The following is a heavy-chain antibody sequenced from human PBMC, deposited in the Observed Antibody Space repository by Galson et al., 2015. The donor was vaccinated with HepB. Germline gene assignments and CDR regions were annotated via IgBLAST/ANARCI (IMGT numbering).Heavy chain of an antibody. CDR2: IYWDDDK. CDR1: GFSLSTSGVG. D-gene: IGHD3-9*01. CDR3: AHRLAYYDILTGYDRGDAFDI. Sequence: PALVKPTQTLTLTCTFSGFSLSTSGVGVGWIRQPPGKALEWLALIYWDDDKRYSSSLKSRPTITKDTSKNQVVLTMTNMDPVDTATYYCAHRLAYYDILTGYDRGDAFDIWGQGTMVTVSS. V-gene: IGHV2-5*02. J-gene: IGHJ3*02.